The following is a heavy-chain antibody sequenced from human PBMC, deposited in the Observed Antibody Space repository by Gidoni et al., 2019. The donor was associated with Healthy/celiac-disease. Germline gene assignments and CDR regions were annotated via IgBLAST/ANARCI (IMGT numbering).Heavy chain of an antibody. CDR1: GFTFSSYA. D-gene: IGHD5-18*01. J-gene: IGHJ3*02. CDR2: ISGSGGST. V-gene: IGHV3-23*04. Sequence: EVQLVESGGGLVQPGGSLRLSCAASGFTFSSYAMSWVRQAPGTGLEWVSAISGSGGSTYYADSVKGRFTISRDNSKNTLYLQMNSLRAEDTAVYYCAKDRGVDDRRRRIQLWFDAFDIWGQGTMVTVSS. CDR3: AKDRGVDDRRRRIQLWFDAFDI.